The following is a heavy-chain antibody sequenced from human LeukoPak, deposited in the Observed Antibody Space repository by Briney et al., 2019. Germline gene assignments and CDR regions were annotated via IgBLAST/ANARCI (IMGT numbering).Heavy chain of an antibody. CDR2: ISSSSSYI. CDR3: ARIYCGTIWSDGRQFVDV. J-gene: IGHJ6*04. Sequence: GGSLRLSCAASGLALSSYRVNWVRQAPGQGLEWVSSISSSSSYIYYADSVKGRFTISRDNAKNSLYLQMNSLRAEDTAVYYCARIYCGTIWSDGRQFVDVWGKGTTVTVSS. V-gene: IGHV3-21*01. CDR1: GLALSSYR. D-gene: IGHD2-21*01.